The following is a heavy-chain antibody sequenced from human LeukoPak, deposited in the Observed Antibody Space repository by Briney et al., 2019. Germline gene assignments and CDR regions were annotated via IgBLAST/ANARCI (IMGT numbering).Heavy chain of an antibody. CDR3: AKSGRYCSGSSCYQEASLDY. V-gene: IGHV1-18*01. J-gene: IGHJ4*02. CDR1: GYTFTSYG. Sequence: ASVKVSCKASGYTFTSYGISWVRQAPGQGLEWMGWTSAYNGNTNYAQKLQGRVTMTTDTSTSTAYMELRSLRSDDTAVYYCAKSGRYCSGSSCYQEASLDYWGQGTLVTVSS. CDR2: TSAYNGNT. D-gene: IGHD2-15*01.